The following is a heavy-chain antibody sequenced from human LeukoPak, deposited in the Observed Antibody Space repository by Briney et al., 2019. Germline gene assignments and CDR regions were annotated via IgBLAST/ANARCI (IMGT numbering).Heavy chain of an antibody. CDR3: ARENYYDSSGYPGPGDAFDI. V-gene: IGHV3-30-3*01. CDR2: ISYDGSNK. Sequence: PGRSLRLSCAASGFTFSSYAMHWVRQAPGKGLEWVAVISYDGSNKYYADSVKGRFTISRDNSKNTLYLQMNSLRAEAMAVYYCARENYYDSSGYPGPGDAFDIWGQGTMVTVSS. D-gene: IGHD3-22*01. CDR1: GFTFSSYA. J-gene: IGHJ3*02.